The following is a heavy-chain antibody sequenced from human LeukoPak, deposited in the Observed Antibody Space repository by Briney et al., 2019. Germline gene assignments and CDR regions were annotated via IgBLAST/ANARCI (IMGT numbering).Heavy chain of an antibody. D-gene: IGHD3-22*01. CDR3: ATGKDSSGYYYDY. J-gene: IGHJ4*02. V-gene: IGHV1-45*02. Sequence: SVKVSCKASGGTFSSYAISWVRQAPGQALEWMGWITPFNGNTNYAQKFQDRVTITRDRSMSTAYMELSSLRSEDTAMYYCATGKDSSGYYYDYWGQGTLVTVSS. CDR1: GGTFSSYA. CDR2: ITPFNGNT.